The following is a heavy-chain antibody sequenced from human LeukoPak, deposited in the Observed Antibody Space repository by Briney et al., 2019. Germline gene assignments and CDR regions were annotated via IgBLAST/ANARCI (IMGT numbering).Heavy chain of an antibody. CDR3: ARDCFEVELLPSGSWFDP. CDR2: IYHSGST. D-gene: IGHD1-7*01. J-gene: IGHJ5*02. CDR1: GYSISSGYY. V-gene: IGHV4-38-2*02. Sequence: SETLSLTCAVSGYSISSGYYWGWIRQPPGKGLEWIGSIYHSGSTYYNPSLKSRVTISVDTSKNQFSLKLSSVTAADTAVYYCARDCFEVELLPSGSWFDPWGQGTLVTVSS.